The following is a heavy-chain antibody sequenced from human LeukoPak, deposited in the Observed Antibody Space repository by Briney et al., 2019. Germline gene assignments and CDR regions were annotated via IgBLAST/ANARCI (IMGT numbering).Heavy chain of an antibody. CDR2: INSDATIT. Sequence: PGGSLRLSCAASGFTFSRYWMNWVRQAPGKGLVWVSRINSDATITTYADSVEGRFTISRDNAMNTLYLHMNNLRADDTAVYFCTRGTGYGFFDYWGQGTLVSFSS. CDR1: GFTFSRYW. J-gene: IGHJ4*02. CDR3: TRGTGYGFFDY. D-gene: IGHD5-18*01. V-gene: IGHV3-74*03.